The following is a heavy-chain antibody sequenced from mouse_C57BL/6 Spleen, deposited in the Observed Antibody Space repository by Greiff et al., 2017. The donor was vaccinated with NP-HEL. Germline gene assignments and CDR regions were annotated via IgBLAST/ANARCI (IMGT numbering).Heavy chain of an antibody. V-gene: IGHV7-3*01. J-gene: IGHJ4*01. D-gene: IGHD1-1*01. CDR1: GFTFTDYY. CDR2: IRNKANGYTT. Sequence: DVQLQESGGGLVQPGGSLSLSCAASGFTFTDYYMSWVRQPPGKALAWLGFIRNKANGYTTEYSASVKGQFTISRDNSQSILYLQMNALRAEDSATYYWARDSYGRFYAMDDWGQGTSVTVSS. CDR3: ARDSYGRFYAMDD.